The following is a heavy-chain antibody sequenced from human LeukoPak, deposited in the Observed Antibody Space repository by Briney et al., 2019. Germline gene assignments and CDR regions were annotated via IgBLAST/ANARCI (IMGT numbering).Heavy chain of an antibody. V-gene: IGHV4-59*01. D-gene: IGHD3-3*01. Sequence: PSETLSLTCTVSGGSISSYYWSWIRQPPGKGLEWIGYLYYGGSTIYNPSLKSRVTISVDTSKNQFSLKLTSVTAADTAVYYCARGTTFGVVMDVWGQGTTVTVSS. CDR1: GGSISSYY. J-gene: IGHJ6*02. CDR2: LYYGGST. CDR3: ARGTTFGVVMDV.